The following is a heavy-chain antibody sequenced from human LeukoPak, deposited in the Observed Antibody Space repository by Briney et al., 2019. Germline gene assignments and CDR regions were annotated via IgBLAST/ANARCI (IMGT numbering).Heavy chain of an antibody. CDR1: GFTFSSYG. Sequence: GGSLRFSCAASGFTFSSYGMHWVRRAPGKGLEWVAVISYDGSNKYYADSVKGRFTISRDNSKNTLYLQMNSLRAEDTAVYYCAKDQEIDDYVWGSYRPGTDYWGQGTLVTVSS. J-gene: IGHJ4*02. V-gene: IGHV3-30*18. CDR2: ISYDGSNK. CDR3: AKDQEIDDYVWGSYRPGTDY. D-gene: IGHD3-16*02.